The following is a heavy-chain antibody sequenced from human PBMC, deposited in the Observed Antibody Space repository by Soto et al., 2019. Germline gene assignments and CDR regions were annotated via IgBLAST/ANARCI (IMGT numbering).Heavy chain of an antibody. CDR1: GGSVSSFF. J-gene: IGHJ4*02. D-gene: IGHD6-19*01. Sequence: QVQLQESGPGLVKPSETLSLTCTVSGGSVSSFFWSWIRQPPGKGLEWIGYVYYSGSTHYSPSLKSRVTISVDTSKNQFSLKLNSVTAADTAVYYCARVRHGWTFFDYWSQGTLVTVSS. V-gene: IGHV4-59*02. CDR2: VYYSGST. CDR3: ARVRHGWTFFDY.